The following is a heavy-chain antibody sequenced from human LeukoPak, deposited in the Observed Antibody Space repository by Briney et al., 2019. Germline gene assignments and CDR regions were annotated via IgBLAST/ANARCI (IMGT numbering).Heavy chain of an antibody. Sequence: ASVKVSCKASGYTFTSYGISWVRQAPGQGLEWMGWISAYNGNTNYAQKLQGRVTMTTDTSTSTAYMELRSLRSDDTAVYYCARDRPKYYDFWSGYSGDYWGQGTLVTVSS. D-gene: IGHD3-3*01. CDR2: ISAYNGNT. J-gene: IGHJ4*02. V-gene: IGHV1-18*01. CDR3: ARDRPKYYDFWSGYSGDY. CDR1: GYTFTSYG.